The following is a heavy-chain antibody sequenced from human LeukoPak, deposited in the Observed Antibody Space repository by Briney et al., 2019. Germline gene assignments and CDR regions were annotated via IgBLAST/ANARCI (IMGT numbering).Heavy chain of an antibody. J-gene: IGHJ4*02. CDR3: ARDRPGFGTIESPEY. V-gene: IGHV1-18*01. Sequence: ASVKVSCKASGYTFTSYGISWVRQAPGQGLEWMGWISANNGYTKYTQKLQGRVSMTTDTSTRTAYMELRSLRSDDTAVYYCARDRPGFGTIESPEYRGQGTLVTVSS. D-gene: IGHD1-1*01. CDR2: ISANNGYT. CDR1: GYTFTSYG.